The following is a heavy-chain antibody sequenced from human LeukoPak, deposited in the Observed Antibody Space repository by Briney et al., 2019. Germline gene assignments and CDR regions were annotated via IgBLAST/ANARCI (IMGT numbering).Heavy chain of an antibody. Sequence: QPGGSLRLSCAASGFTFSSCAMSWVRQAPGKGLEWVSGISDSGVSTYYADSVKGRFTISRDNSKNTLYLQMSSLRAEDTAVYYCAKIPQTTSVGYFDYWGQGNLVTVSS. D-gene: IGHD4-17*01. CDR1: GFTFSSCA. CDR3: AKIPQTTSVGYFDY. J-gene: IGHJ4*02. CDR2: ISDSGVST. V-gene: IGHV3-23*01.